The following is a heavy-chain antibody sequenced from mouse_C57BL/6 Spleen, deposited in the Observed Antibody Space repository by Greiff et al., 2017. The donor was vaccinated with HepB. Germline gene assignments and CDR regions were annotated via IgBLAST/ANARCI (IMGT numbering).Heavy chain of an antibody. V-gene: IGHV1-54*01. J-gene: IGHJ1*03. CDR1: GYAFTNYL. Sequence: VQLQESGAELVRPGTSVKVSCKASGYAFTNYLIEWVKQRPGQGLEWIGVINPGSGGTNYNEKFKGKATLTADKSSSTAYMQLSSLTSEDSAVYFCARRSTTVVAPYFDVWGTGTTVTVSS. D-gene: IGHD1-1*01. CDR3: ARRSTTVVAPYFDV. CDR2: INPGSGGT.